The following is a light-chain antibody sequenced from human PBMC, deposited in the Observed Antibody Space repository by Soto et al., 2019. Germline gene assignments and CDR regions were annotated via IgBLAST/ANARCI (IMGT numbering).Light chain of an antibody. CDR3: AAWDNNLGGPA. Sequence: QSVLTQPPSASGTPGQRVSISCSGSNSNIGSKYVYWYQQLPGTAPQLLMYRNNQRPSGVPDRFSGSKSGTSASLAISGLRYEDEADYYCAAWDNNLGGPAFGGGTKLTVL. CDR1: NSNIGSKY. V-gene: IGLV1-47*01. CDR2: RNN. J-gene: IGLJ2*01.